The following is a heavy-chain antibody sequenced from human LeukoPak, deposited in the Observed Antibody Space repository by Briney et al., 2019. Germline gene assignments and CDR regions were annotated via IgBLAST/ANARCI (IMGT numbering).Heavy chain of an antibody. CDR2: IIPIFGTA. CDR1: GGTFSSYA. V-gene: IGHV1-69*13. D-gene: IGHD6-19*01. J-gene: IGHJ4*02. Sequence: SVKVSCKASGGTFSSYAISWVRQAPGQGLEWMGGIIPIFGTANYAQKFQGRVTITADESTSTAYMELSSLRPEDTAVYYCARAGGQWLTTDYWGQGTLVTVSS. CDR3: ARAGGQWLTTDY.